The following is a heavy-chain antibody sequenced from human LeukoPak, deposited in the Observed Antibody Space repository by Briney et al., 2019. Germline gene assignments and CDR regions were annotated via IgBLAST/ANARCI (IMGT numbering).Heavy chain of an antibody. CDR1: GGSISSYY. CDR2: IYYTGST. CDR3: AREGHDYGDYVFDY. J-gene: IGHJ4*02. V-gene: IGHV4-59*01. Sequence: SETLSLTCTVSGGSISSYYWSWIRQPPGKGLEWIGYIYYTGSTNYNSSLKSRVTISVDTSKNQFALRLSSVTAADTAVYYCAREGHDYGDYVFDYWGQGTLVTVSS. D-gene: IGHD4-17*01.